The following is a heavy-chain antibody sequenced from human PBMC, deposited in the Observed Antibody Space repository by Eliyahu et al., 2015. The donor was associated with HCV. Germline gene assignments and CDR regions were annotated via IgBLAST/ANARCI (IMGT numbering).Heavy chain of an antibody. CDR1: GYXFTSYX. D-gene: IGHD2/OR15-2a*01. J-gene: IGHJ1*01. Sequence: QVQLVQSGAEVKKPGDSVKLSCTASGYXFTSYXXXWVRQRPGXGLEWVGVINPSSRRTTYAQNFQGRITLTSDTPTSTVDMEVSSLRSDDTAVYFCVRDFYDIGQHAEYFKHWGQGTLITVSS. CDR2: INPSSRRT. CDR3: VRDFYDIGQHAEYFKH. V-gene: IGHV1-46*01.